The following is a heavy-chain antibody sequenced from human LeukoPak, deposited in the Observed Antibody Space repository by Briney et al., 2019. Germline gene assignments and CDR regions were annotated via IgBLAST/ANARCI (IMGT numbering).Heavy chain of an antibody. Sequence: SETLSLTCAVYGGSFSGYYWSWIRQPPGKGLEWNGEINHSGSTNYNPSLKSRVSISVDTSKNQFSLKLSSVTAADTAVYYCARGPFAGDIAAAGTAKYYYDSSGYYRRRYYFDYWGQGTLVTVSS. CDR1: GGSFSGYY. CDR2: INHSGST. V-gene: IGHV4-34*01. CDR3: ARGPFAGDIAAAGTAKYYYDSSGYYRRRYYFDY. D-gene: IGHD3-22*01. J-gene: IGHJ4*02.